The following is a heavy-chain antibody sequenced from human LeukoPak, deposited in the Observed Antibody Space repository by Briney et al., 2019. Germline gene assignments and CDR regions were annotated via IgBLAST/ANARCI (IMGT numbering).Heavy chain of an antibody. Sequence: SETLSLTCTVSGDSITSSSYYWGWIRQPPGKGLEWIGSIYYSGSTYYNPSLKSRVTISVDTSKNQFSLKLSSVTAADTAVYYCARPGYSSGSDYWGQGTLVTVSS. V-gene: IGHV4-39*01. J-gene: IGHJ4*02. CDR3: ARPGYSSGSDY. CDR1: GDSITSSSYY. D-gene: IGHD6-19*01. CDR2: IYYSGST.